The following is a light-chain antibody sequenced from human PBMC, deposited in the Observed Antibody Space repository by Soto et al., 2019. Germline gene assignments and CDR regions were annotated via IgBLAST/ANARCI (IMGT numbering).Light chain of an antibody. V-gene: IGKV1-5*01. CDR2: DAS. J-gene: IGKJ1*01. CDR3: QQYNSYSWT. Sequence: DIQITQSPSTLSASVGDGVTITCRASQRISTWLAWYQQKPGKAPKLLIYDASSLESGVPSRFSGSGSGTEFTLTISSLQPDDFATYYCQQYNSYSWTFGQGTKVDIK. CDR1: QRISTW.